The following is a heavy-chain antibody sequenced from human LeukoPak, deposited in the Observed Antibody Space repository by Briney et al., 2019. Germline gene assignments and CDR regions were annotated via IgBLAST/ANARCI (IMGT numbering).Heavy chain of an antibody. V-gene: IGHV3-30*02. CDR1: GFTFSSYG. J-gene: IGHJ4*02. Sequence: GGSLRLSCAASGFTFSSYGMHWVRQAPGKGLEWVAFIRYDGSNKYYADSVKGRFTISRDNSKNTLYLQMNSLRAEDTAVYYCAKGGDYDYVWGSYRFDYWGQGTLVTVSS. CDR2: IRYDGSNK. CDR3: AKGGDYDYVWGSYRFDY. D-gene: IGHD3-16*02.